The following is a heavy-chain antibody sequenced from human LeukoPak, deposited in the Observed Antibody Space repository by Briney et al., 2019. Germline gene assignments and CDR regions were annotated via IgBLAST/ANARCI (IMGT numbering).Heavy chain of an antibody. CDR1: GFSVSNNY. V-gene: IGHV3-53*01. CDR3: ARDFLGVEEYGEFEDH. J-gene: IGHJ4*02. Sequence: GGSLRLSCAASGFSVSNNYMSWVRQAPGKGLEWVSVIYSDGSTYYADSVKGRFTISRDNSKNTLYLQMNSLRAEDTAVYYCARDFLGVEEYGEFEDHWGQGILVTVSS. CDR2: IYSDGST. D-gene: IGHD3-16*01.